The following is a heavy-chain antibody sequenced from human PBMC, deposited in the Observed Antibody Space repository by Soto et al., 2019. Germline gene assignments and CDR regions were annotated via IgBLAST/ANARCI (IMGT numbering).Heavy chain of an antibody. V-gene: IGHV4-30-4*01. D-gene: IGHD5-18*01. J-gene: IGHJ5*02. CDR2: IYYNGII. CDR1: GDSITDGDYY. Sequence: QVSLQESGPGLVKPSQTLSLSCTVSGDSITDGDYYWSWIRQPPGKDLGWIAYIYYNGIIHYNPSLKRRVTISLDPSKNQFSLTMTSVTDADTAVYSCARGIQEGFDPWGQGTLVTVSS. CDR3: ARGIQEGFDP.